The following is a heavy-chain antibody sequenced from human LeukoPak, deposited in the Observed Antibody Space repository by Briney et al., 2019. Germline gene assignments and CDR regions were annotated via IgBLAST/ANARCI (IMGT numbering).Heavy chain of an antibody. Sequence: GGSLRLSCAASGFTFSNAWMSWVRQAPGKGLEWVGRIKSKTDGGTTDYAAPVKGRFTISRDDSKNTLYLQMNSLKTEDTAVYYCTTVIHYGDYVPFPEDFDYWGQGTLVTVSS. J-gene: IGHJ4*02. CDR1: GFTFSNAW. CDR2: IKSKTDGGTT. V-gene: IGHV3-15*01. D-gene: IGHD4-17*01. CDR3: TTVIHYGDYVPFPEDFDY.